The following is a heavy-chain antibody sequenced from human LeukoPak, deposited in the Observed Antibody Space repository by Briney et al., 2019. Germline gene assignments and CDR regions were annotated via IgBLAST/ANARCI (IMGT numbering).Heavy chain of an antibody. CDR3: AKDEATSGGGLAS. J-gene: IGHJ4*02. CDR2: MYTGGTT. Sequence: GGSLCLSCTASGFTVSGTHMTWVRQAPQKGLEWVSAMYTGGTTYYADSVTGRFTVSRDTSRNTLFLHMNNLRAEDTAVYYCAKDEATSGGGLASWGQGTLVIVSS. CDR1: GFTVSGTH. D-gene: IGHD3-16*01. V-gene: IGHV3-53*01.